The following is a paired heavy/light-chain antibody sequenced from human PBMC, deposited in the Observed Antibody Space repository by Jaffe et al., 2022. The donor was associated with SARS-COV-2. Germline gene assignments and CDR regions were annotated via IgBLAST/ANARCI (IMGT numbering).Heavy chain of an antibody. Sequence: EVQLVESGGGLVKPGGSLRLSCAASGFTFSTYTLNWVRQAPGKGLEWVSSISSGSGSIYYADSVKGRFTISRDNAKNSLYLQMNSLRAEDTAVYYCVRDQRGTDYGMDAWGHGTTVTVSS. CDR1: GFTFSTYT. CDR2: ISSGSGSI. J-gene: IGHJ6*02. CDR3: VRDQRGTDYGMDA. V-gene: IGHV3-21*01. D-gene: IGHD1-1*01.
Light chain of an antibody. CDR1: ALPKRY. CDR3: QSADSSHTRV. Sequence: SYELTQPPSVSVSPGQTARITCSGNALPKRYLYWYQQKPGQAPVMLIYKDSERPSGIPERFSGSTSGTTVTLTISGVQAEDEADYYCQSADSSHTRVFGGGTKLTVL. V-gene: IGLV3-25*03. J-gene: IGLJ2*01. CDR2: KDS.